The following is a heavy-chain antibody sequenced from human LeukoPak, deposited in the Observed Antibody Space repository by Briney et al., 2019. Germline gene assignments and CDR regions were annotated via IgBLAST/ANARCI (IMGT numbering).Heavy chain of an antibody. Sequence: GGSLRLSCAASGFSFLSYAMSWGRQAPGKGLEWVSSIRSGGSTYYAPSVNGRFTIYRDPCTNTLFLQMDSLIGEDTAVYYCGMSIWSGQNPDYIDEWGQGTLVTV. D-gene: IGHD3-10*01. J-gene: IGHJ4*02. CDR3: GMSIWSGQNPDYIDE. CDR1: GFSFLSYA. CDR2: IRSGGST. V-gene: IGHV3-23*01.